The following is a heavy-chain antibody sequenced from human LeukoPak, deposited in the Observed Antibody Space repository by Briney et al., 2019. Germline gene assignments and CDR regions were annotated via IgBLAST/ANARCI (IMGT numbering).Heavy chain of an antibody. V-gene: IGHV3-21*04. CDR3: VRDRRTYLPIDY. J-gene: IGHJ4*02. Sequence: GGALRLSCAASVFSLSAYNMNWVRKAPAKGLEWVSSISYTGTYIYYADSVKGRFTISRHNAQTSLYLQMNSLRTEDAAIHYCVRDRRTYLPIDYWGQGTLVTVSS. CDR2: ISYTGTYI. CDR1: VFSLSAYN.